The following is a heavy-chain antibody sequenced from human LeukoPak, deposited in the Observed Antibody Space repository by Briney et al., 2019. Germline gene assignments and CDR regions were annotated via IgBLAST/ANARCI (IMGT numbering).Heavy chain of an antibody. J-gene: IGHJ6*02. D-gene: IGHD2-2*01. V-gene: IGHV4-39*01. CDR3: ARHAKYCSSTSCAVGYYYGMDV. CDR2: IYYSGST. Sequence: SETLSLTCTVSGGSISSSSSYWGWIRQPPGKGLEWIGSIYYSGSTYYNPSLKSRVTISVDTSKNQFSLKLSSVTAADTAVYYCARHAKYCSSTSCAVGYYYGMDVWGQGTTVTVSS. CDR1: GGSISSSSSY.